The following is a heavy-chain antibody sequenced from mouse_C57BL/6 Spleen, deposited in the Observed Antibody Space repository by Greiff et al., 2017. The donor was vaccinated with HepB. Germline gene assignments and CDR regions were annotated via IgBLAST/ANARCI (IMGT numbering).Heavy chain of an antibody. CDR1: GYTFTSYW. D-gene: IGHD1-1*01. CDR2: INPSSGYT. Sequence: QVQLKQSGAELAKPGASVKLSCKASGYTFTSYWMHWVKQRPGQGLEWIGYINPSSGYTKYNQKFKDKAKLTADKSSSTAYMQLSSLTYEDSAVYYCARGTTKVYYFDYWGQGTTLTVSS. CDR3: ARGTTKVYYFDY. J-gene: IGHJ2*01. V-gene: IGHV1-7*01.